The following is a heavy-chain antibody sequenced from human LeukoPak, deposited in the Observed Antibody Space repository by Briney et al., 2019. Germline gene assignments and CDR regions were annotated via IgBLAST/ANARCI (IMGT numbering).Heavy chain of an antibody. Sequence: GGSLRLSCAASGFTVSSNYMSWVRQAPGKGLEWVSVIYSGGSTYYADSVKGRFTISRDNSKSTLYLQMNSLRAEDTAVYYCARDLLQGSYGMDVWGKGTTVTVSS. CDR2: IYSGGST. D-gene: IGHD1-26*01. V-gene: IGHV3-53*01. CDR3: ARDLLQGSYGMDV. CDR1: GFTVSSNY. J-gene: IGHJ6*04.